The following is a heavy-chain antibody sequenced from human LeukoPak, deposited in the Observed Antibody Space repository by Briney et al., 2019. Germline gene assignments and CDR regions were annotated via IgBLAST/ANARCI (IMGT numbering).Heavy chain of an antibody. CDR2: IYSGGST. CDR3: AVIDGDRYSYGYFDY. V-gene: IGHV3-66*01. J-gene: IGHJ4*02. D-gene: IGHD5-18*01. CDR1: GFTVSSNY. Sequence: GGSLRLSCAASGFTVSSNYMSWVRQAPGKGLEWVSVIYSGGSTYYADSVKGRFTISRDNSKNTLYLQMNSLRAEDTAVYYCAVIDGDRYSYGYFDYWGQGTLVTVSS.